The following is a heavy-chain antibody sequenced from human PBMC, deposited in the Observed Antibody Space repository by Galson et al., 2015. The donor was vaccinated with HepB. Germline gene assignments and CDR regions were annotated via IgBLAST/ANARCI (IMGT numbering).Heavy chain of an antibody. D-gene: IGHD5-24*01. CDR1: GFTFTRHG. J-gene: IGHJ4*02. V-gene: IGHV3-33*01. CDR2: IWYDGNNE. CDR3: ARDRERDGNNAGFDY. Sequence: SLRLSCAASGFTFTRHGMHWVRQAPGKGLEWVAVIWYDGNNEYYAESVKGRVTISRDNSKNTLCLQMNSLRAEDTAVYYCARDRERDGNNAGFDYWGQGTLVTVSS.